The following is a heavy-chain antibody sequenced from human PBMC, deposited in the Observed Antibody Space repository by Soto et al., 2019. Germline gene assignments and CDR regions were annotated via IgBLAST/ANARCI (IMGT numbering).Heavy chain of an antibody. CDR2: INHSGST. D-gene: IGHD2-15*01. CDR1: GGSFSGYY. J-gene: IGHJ6*02. Sequence: PSETLSLTCAVYGGSFSGYYWSWIRQPPGKGLEWIGEINHSGSTNYNPSLKSRVTISVDTSKNQFSLKLSSVTAADTAVYYCAREGKAAYYYYYGMDVWGQGTTVTVSS. CDR3: AREGKAAYYYYYGMDV. V-gene: IGHV4-34*01.